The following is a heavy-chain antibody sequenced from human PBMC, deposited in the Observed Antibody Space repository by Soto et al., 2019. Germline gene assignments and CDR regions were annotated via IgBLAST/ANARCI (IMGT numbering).Heavy chain of an antibody. CDR3: AKGSHPSISWPYYFDS. CDR2: ISPRGDNI. D-gene: IGHD6-19*01. V-gene: IGHV3-48*02. Sequence: PGGSLRLSCVGSGFSLANFPMNWVRQTPGKGLEGISYISPRGDNIYYTEAVKGRFTISRDNARNSLYLQMNSLRDEDAALYYCAKGSHPSISWPYYFDSWGQGVPVTVSS. CDR1: GFSLANFP. J-gene: IGHJ4*02.